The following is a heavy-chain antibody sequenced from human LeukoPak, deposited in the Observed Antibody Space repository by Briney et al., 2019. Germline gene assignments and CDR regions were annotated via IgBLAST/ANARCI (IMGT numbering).Heavy chain of an antibody. CDR1: GGSISSYY. CDR3: ARSGFVAAAVKAFDY. J-gene: IGHJ4*02. D-gene: IGHD6-13*01. CDR2: IYTSGST. V-gene: IGHV4-4*07. Sequence: SETLSLTCTVSGGSISSYYWSWIRQPAGKGLEWIGRIYTSGSTNYNPSLKSRVTMSVDTSKNQFSLKLSSVTAADTAVYYCARSGFVAAAVKAFDYWGQGTLVTVSS.